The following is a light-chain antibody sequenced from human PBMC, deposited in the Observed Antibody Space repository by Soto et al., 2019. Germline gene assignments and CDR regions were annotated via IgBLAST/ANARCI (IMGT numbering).Light chain of an antibody. CDR3: SSYTSSSTPHYV. Sequence: QSALTQPASVSGSPGQSITISCTGTSSDVGGYNYVSWYQQHPGKAPHLMIYEVSNRPSGVSNRFSGSKSGNTASLTISGLQAEDEDDYYCSSYTSSSTPHYVFGTGTKVTVL. J-gene: IGLJ1*01. CDR1: SSDVGGYNY. CDR2: EVS. V-gene: IGLV2-14*01.